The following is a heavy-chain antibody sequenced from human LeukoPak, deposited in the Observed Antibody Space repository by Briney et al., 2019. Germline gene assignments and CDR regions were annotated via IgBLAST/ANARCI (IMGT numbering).Heavy chain of an antibody. Sequence: GGSLRLSYEASGFTFSNYWMNWVRQAPGKGLEWVANIKHDGSEKYYVDSVRGRFTISRDNAKNSLYLQMNSLRAEDTAVYYCARWGQLLFRGDVDAFDIWGQGTMVTVSS. J-gene: IGHJ3*02. CDR1: GFTFSNYW. D-gene: IGHD2-21*01. CDR2: IKHDGSEK. V-gene: IGHV3-7*01. CDR3: ARWGQLLFRGDVDAFDI.